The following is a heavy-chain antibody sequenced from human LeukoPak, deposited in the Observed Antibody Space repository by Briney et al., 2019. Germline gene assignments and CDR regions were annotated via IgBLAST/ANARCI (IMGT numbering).Heavy chain of an antibody. J-gene: IGHJ6*03. CDR3: ARRPYRDCTSTSCSYYYYMDV. CDR2: SNRSGST. V-gene: IGHV4-34*01. CDR1: GGSFSGYY. D-gene: IGHD2-2*01. Sequence: PSETLSLACAVYGGSFSGYYWSWIRQPPGKGLEWFGESNRSGSTNYNPSLKSRVTISVDTSKNQFSLKLSSVTAADTAVYYCARRPYRDCTSTSCSYYYYMDVWGKGTTVTVSS.